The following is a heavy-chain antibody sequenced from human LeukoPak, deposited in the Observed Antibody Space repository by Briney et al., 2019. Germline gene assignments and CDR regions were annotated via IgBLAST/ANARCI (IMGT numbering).Heavy chain of an antibody. Sequence: GGSLRLSCAASGFTFSSYSMNWVRQAPGKGLEWVSSVSGSGGSTYYADSVKGRFTISRDNSKSTLFLQMNSLRAEDTAVYYCAKSSYYDSSGYYREYYFDYWGQGTLVTVSS. CDR3: AKSSYYDSSGYYREYYFDY. D-gene: IGHD3-22*01. V-gene: IGHV3-23*01. CDR1: GFTFSSYS. J-gene: IGHJ4*02. CDR2: VSGSGGST.